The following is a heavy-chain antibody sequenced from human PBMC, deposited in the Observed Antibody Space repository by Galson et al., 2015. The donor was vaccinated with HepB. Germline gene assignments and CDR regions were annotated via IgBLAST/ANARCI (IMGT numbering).Heavy chain of an antibody. CDR3: AKIPTRMKGRWLLPMDV. D-gene: IGHD2-21*02. Sequence: SLRLSCAASGFTFSSYAMSWVRQAPGKGLEWVSAISGSGGSTYYADSVKGRFTISRDNSKNTLYLQMNSLRAEDTAVYYCAKIPTRMKGRWLLPMDVWGQGTTVTVSS. V-gene: IGHV3-23*01. CDR1: GFTFSSYA. J-gene: IGHJ6*02. CDR2: ISGSGGST.